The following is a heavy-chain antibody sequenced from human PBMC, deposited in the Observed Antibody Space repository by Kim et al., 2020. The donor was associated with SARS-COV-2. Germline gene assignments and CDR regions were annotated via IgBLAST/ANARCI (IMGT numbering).Heavy chain of an antibody. CDR3: AKGREYFQH. J-gene: IGHJ1*01. CDR2: GST. V-gene: IGHV3-23*01. Sequence: GSTYYADSVKGRFTISRDNSKNTLYLQMNSLRAEDTAVYYCAKGREYFQHWGQGTLVTVSS.